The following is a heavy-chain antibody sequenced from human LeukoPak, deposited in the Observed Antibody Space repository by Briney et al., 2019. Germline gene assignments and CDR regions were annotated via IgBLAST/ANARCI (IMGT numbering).Heavy chain of an antibody. V-gene: IGHV1-8*01. CDR2: MNPNSGNA. CDR1: GYTFSSYD. D-gene: IGHD3-3*01. J-gene: IGHJ4*02. CDR3: ARGRYYDFWSGYYGTKTFDY. Sequence: VASVKVSCKAFGYTFSSYDINWVRQATGQGLEWMGWMNPNSGNAGYAQKFQGRVTMTRNTSINTAYMELSSLRSEDTAVYYCARGRYYDFWSGYYGTKTFDYWGQGTLVTVSS.